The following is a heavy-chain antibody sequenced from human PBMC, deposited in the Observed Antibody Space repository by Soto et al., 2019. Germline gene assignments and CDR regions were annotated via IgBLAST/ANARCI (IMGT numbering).Heavy chain of an antibody. J-gene: IGHJ4*02. Sequence: PSETLSLTCTVSGGSMSSRSYYWGWIRQPPGKGLEWIGSIYYSGSTYYNPSLKGRITMSVDTSKNQFSLKLSSVTAADTAVYYCAKLLGGVTEAIDYFDYWGQGTLVTVSS. D-gene: IGHD2-15*01. CDR3: AKLLGGVTEAIDYFDY. CDR2: IYYSGST. V-gene: IGHV4-39*01. CDR1: GGSMSSRSYY.